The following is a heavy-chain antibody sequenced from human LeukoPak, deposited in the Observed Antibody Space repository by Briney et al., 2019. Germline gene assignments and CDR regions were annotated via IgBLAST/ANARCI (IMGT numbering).Heavy chain of an antibody. J-gene: IGHJ5*02. CDR2: LYYSGST. V-gene: IGHV4-39*01. D-gene: IGHD1-26*01. CDR1: GGSISSSSYY. Sequence: SETLSLTCTVSGGSISSSSYYWGWIRQPPGKGLEWIGSLYYSGSTYYNPSLKSRVTISVDTSRNQFSLKLSSVTAADTALYYCARVVGATRGWFDPWGQGTLVTVSS. CDR3: ARVVGATRGWFDP.